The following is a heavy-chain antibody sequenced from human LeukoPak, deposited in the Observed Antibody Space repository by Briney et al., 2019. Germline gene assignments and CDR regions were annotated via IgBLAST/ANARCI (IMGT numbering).Heavy chain of an antibody. CDR1: GFTFSGSA. V-gene: IGHV3-73*01. CDR2: IRSKANSYAT. J-gene: IGHJ3*02. CDR3: APYYYDAFDI. Sequence: GGSLRLSCAASGFTFSGSAMHWVRQASGKGLEWVGRIRSKANSYATAYAASVKGRFTISRDDSKNTAYLQMNSLKTEDTAVYYCAPYYYDAFDIWGQGTMVTVSS. D-gene: IGHD3-10*01.